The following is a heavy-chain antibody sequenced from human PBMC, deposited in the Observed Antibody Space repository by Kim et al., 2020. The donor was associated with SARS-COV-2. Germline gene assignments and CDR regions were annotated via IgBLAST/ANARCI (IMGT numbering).Heavy chain of an antibody. CDR1: GFTFSDYY. J-gene: IGHJ4*02. V-gene: IGHV3-11*03. CDR3: ARSHRLWFGELYPDY. CDR2: ISSSSSYT. Sequence: GGSLRLSCAASGFTFSDYYMSWIRQAPGKGLEWVSYISSSSSYTNYADSVKGRFTISRDNAKNSLYLQMNSLRAEDTAVYYCARSHRLWFGELYPDYWGQGTLVTVSS. D-gene: IGHD3-10*01.